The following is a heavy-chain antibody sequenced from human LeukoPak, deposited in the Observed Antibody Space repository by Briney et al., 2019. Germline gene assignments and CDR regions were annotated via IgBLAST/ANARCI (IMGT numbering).Heavy chain of an antibody. CDR3: ARENSHQLPYTLDY. Sequence: GGSLRLSCAASGFTFSSYWMSWVRQAPGKGLEWVANIKQDGSEEYSVDSVKGRFTISRDNAKNSLYLQMNSLRAEDTAVYYCARENSHQLPYTLDYWGQGTLVTVSS. D-gene: IGHD2-2*01. V-gene: IGHV3-7*01. CDR1: GFTFSSYW. J-gene: IGHJ4*02. CDR2: IKQDGSEE.